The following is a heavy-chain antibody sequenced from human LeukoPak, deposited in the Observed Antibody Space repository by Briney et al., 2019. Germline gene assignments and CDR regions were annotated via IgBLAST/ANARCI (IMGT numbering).Heavy chain of an antibody. CDR1: GFTFSSHS. V-gene: IGHV3-21*01. D-gene: IGHD6-19*01. CDR3: ARDREYSSGYLDY. CDR2: ISSSSSYI. J-gene: IGHJ4*02. Sequence: GGSLRLSCAASGFTFSSHSMNWVRQAPGKGLEWVSSISSSSSYIYYADSVKGRFTISRDNAKNSLYLQMNSLRAEDTAVYYCARDREYSSGYLDYWGQGTLVTVSS.